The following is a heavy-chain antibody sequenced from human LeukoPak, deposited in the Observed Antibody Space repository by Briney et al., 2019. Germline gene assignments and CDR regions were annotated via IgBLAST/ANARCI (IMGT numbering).Heavy chain of an antibody. CDR1: GYTFTSYG. V-gene: IGHV1-18*01. CDR3: ASRVDTAMGYNWFDP. D-gene: IGHD5-18*01. J-gene: IGHJ5*02. CDR2: ISAYNGNT. Sequence: ASVKVSCKASGYTFTSYGISWVRQAPGQGLEWMGWISAYNGNTNYAQKLQGRVTMTTDTSTSTAYMELRSLRSDDTAVYYCASRVDTAMGYNWFDPWGQGTLVTVSS.